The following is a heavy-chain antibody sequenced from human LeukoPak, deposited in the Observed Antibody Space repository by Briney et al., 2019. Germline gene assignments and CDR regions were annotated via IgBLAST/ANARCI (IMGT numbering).Heavy chain of an antibody. Sequence: PSETLSLTCAVSGDSISGSSYYWGWLRRPPGKGLEWIGSIYYSGSAYYSPSLKSRVTISVDTSKNQFSLKLSSVTAADTAVYYCARGLNWGQGTLVTVSS. D-gene: IGHD3-22*01. J-gene: IGHJ4*02. CDR3: ARGLN. CDR1: GDSISGSSYY. CDR2: IYYSGSA. V-gene: IGHV4-39*01.